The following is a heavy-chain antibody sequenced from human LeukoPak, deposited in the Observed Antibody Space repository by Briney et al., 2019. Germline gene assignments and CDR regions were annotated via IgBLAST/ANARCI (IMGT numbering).Heavy chain of an antibody. D-gene: IGHD1-26*01. CDR1: GFTFSSYA. J-gene: IGHJ4*02. V-gene: IGHV3-23*01. CDR2: ISGSGGST. Sequence: GGSLRLSCAASGFTFSSYAMSWVRQAPGKGLEWVSAISGSGGSTYYADSVTGRFTISRDNSRDTLYLQMNSLRAEDTAVFYCAKALGGGSSSVSGNWGQGTLVTVSS. CDR3: AKALGGGSSSVSGN.